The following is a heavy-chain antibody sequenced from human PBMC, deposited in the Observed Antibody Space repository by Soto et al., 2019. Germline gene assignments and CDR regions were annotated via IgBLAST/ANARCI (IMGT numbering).Heavy chain of an antibody. V-gene: IGHV2-70*01. CDR3: ARSYYYDSSGYYYGY. CDR2: IDWDDDT. CDR1: GFSLSPSGMC. D-gene: IGHD3-22*01. Sequence: SGPTLVNPTQTLTLTCTFSGFSLSPSGMCVSWIRQPPGKALEWLALIDWDDDTYYSTSLKTRLTTSKDTSKNQVVLTMTNMDPVDTVTYYCARSYYYDSSGYYYGYWGQRTLVTLFS. J-gene: IGHJ4*02.